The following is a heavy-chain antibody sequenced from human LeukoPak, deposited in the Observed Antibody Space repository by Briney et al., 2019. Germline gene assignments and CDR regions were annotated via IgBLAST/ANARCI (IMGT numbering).Heavy chain of an antibody. Sequence: GSSVKVSCKASGGTFSSYAISWVRQAPGQGLEWMGGIIPIFGTANYAQKFQGRVTITTDESTSTAYMELSSLRSEDTAVYYCARSRTAYRSGLIKWLWFDPWGQGTLVTVSS. CDR1: GGTFSSYA. CDR2: IIPIFGTA. V-gene: IGHV1-69*05. D-gene: IGHD3-22*01. J-gene: IGHJ5*02. CDR3: ARSRTAYRSGLIKWLWFDP.